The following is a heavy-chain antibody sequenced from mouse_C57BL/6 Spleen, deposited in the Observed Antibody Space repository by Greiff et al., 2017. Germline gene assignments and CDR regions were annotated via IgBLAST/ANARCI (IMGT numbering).Heavy chain of an antibody. Sequence: QVQLQQSGAELVRPGASVTLSCKASGYTFTDYEMPWVKQTPVHGLEWIGAIDPETGGTAYNQKFKGKAILTADKSSSTAYMELRSLTSEDSAVYYCTRKGSEGFAYWGQGTLVTVSA. CDR3: TRKGSEGFAY. J-gene: IGHJ3*01. V-gene: IGHV1-15*01. CDR2: IDPETGGT. CDR1: GYTFTDYE.